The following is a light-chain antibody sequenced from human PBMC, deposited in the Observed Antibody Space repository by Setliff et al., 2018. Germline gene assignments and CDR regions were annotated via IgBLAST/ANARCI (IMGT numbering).Light chain of an antibody. Sequence: QSVLAQPASVSGSPGQTIILSCTGTGSDVGGYDYISWYQLHPGKVPKLMIYDVTRRPSGVPDRFSGSKSGNTASLTVSGLQAEDEADYYCSSYVGGNNFVFGSGTKV. CDR2: DVT. CDR1: GSDVGGYDY. CDR3: SSYVGGNNFV. J-gene: IGLJ1*01. V-gene: IGLV2-8*01.